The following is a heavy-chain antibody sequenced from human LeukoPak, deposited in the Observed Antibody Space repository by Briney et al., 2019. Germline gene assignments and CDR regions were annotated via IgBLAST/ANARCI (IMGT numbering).Heavy chain of an antibody. CDR3: ARGRGWNYSYYYYGMDV. Sequence: PSETLSLTCTVSGGSISSGGYYWSWIRQHPGKGLEWIGYIYYSGSTYYNPSLKSRVTISVDTSKNQFSLKLSSVTAADTAVYYCARGRGWNYSYYYYGMDVWGQGTTVTVSS. J-gene: IGHJ6*02. CDR2: IYYSGST. V-gene: IGHV4-31*03. D-gene: IGHD1-7*01. CDR1: GGSISSGGYY.